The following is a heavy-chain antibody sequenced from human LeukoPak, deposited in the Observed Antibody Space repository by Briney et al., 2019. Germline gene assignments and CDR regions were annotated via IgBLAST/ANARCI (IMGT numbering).Heavy chain of an antibody. J-gene: IGHJ5*02. CDR2: INESGGTT. Sequence: GGSLRLSCVASGFTFSSYAMAWVRQAPGKGLEWVSVINESGGTTYYAAFVKGRLTISRDSSKNTLYLQLSSLRAEDTALYYCAKADSTSLNWFDPWGRGTLVTVSS. CDR3: AKADSTSLNWFDP. V-gene: IGHV3-23*01. D-gene: IGHD3-16*02. CDR1: GFTFSSYA.